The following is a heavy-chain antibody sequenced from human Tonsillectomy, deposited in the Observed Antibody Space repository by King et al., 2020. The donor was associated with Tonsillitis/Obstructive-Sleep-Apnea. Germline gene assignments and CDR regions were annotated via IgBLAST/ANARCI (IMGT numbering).Heavy chain of an antibody. CDR1: GFSLSTTGVG. CDR3: AYNNCGGDCYCARH. J-gene: IGHJ4*02. Sequence: ITLKESGPTLVKPTQTLTLTCTFSGFSLSTTGVGVGWIRQPPEKALEWLALIHWDDDKRYRPSLRSRLTITKDTSKNQVVLTMANMDPVDTATYYCAYNNCGGDCYCARHWGQGTLVTVSS. D-gene: IGHD2-21*01. CDR2: IHWDDDK. V-gene: IGHV2-5*02.